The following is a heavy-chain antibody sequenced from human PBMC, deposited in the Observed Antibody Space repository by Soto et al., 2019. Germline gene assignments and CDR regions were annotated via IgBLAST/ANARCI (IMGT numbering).Heavy chain of an antibody. Sequence: SETLSLTCAVYGGSFIGYYWSWIRQPPGKGLEWIGEINHSGSTNYNPSLKSRVTISVDTSKNQFSLKLSSVTAADTAVYYCARAPAAIYAFDIWGQGTMVTVSS. CDR1: GGSFIGYY. CDR3: ARAPAAIYAFDI. D-gene: IGHD2-2*02. V-gene: IGHV4-34*01. J-gene: IGHJ3*02. CDR2: INHSGST.